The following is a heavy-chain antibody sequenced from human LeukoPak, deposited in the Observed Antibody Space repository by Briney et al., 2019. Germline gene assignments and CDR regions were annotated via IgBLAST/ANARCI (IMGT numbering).Heavy chain of an antibody. Sequence: SETLSLTCTVSGYSISSGYYWSWIRQPPGKGLEWIGEINHSGSTNYNPSLKSRVTISVDTSKNQFSLKLSSVTAADTAVYYCARGTIAARPGIDYWGQGTLVTVSS. CDR3: ARGTIAARPGIDY. CDR2: INHSGST. J-gene: IGHJ4*02. V-gene: IGHV4-38-2*02. CDR1: GYSISSGYY. D-gene: IGHD6-6*01.